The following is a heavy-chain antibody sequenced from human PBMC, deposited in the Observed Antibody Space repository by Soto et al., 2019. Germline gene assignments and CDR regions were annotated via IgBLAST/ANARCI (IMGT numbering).Heavy chain of an antibody. Sequence: GGALRLSCAASGFTFSYYYMSWIRQAPGKGLEWVSYISSSSSYTNYADSVKGRFTISRDNAKDSLYLQMNSLRAEDTAVYYCARVNYCGSGSHGMDVWGQGTTVTVSS. CDR2: ISSSSSYT. D-gene: IGHD3-10*01. CDR1: GFTFSYYY. CDR3: ARVNYCGSGSHGMDV. V-gene: IGHV3-11*06. J-gene: IGHJ6*02.